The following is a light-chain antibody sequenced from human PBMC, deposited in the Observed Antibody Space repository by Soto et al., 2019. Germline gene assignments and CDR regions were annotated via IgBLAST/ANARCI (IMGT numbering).Light chain of an antibody. CDR1: QSVTSSY. CDR2: GAS. CDR3: QQYGSSPWT. Sequence: EIVLTQSPGTLSLSPGERATLSCRASQSVTSSYLAWYQQKPGQAPRLLIYGASSRATGIPDRFSGSGSETDFTLTISRLEPEDFAVFYYQQYGSSPWTFGQGNKVEIK. J-gene: IGKJ1*01. V-gene: IGKV3-20*01.